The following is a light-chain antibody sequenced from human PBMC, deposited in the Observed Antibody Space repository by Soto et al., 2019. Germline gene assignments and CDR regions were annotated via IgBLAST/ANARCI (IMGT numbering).Light chain of an antibody. J-gene: IGLJ1*01. Sequence: QSALTQPASVSGSPGQSITISCTGTSSDVGGNHYVSWYQQHPGKAPKLMIYDVSNRASGGSTRFSAAKSGNTASLTISGLQDEEEADYYCTSYTSSSTIYVFGTATKLTVL. V-gene: IGLV2-14*01. CDR1: SSDVGGNHY. CDR2: DVS. CDR3: TSYTSSSTIYV.